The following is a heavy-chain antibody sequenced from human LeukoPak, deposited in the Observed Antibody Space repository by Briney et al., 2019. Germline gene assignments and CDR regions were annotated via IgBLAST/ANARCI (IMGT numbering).Heavy chain of an antibody. D-gene: IGHD5-18*01. CDR3: ARGGYSYAYYYYMDV. Sequence: ASVKVSCKASGYTFTSYDVNWVRQATGQGLEWMGWMNPNSGNTGYAQKFQGRVTMTRNTSISTAYMELSSLGSEDTAVYYCARGGYSYAYYYYMDVWGKGTTVTISS. J-gene: IGHJ6*03. CDR2: MNPNSGNT. CDR1: GYTFTSYD. V-gene: IGHV1-8*01.